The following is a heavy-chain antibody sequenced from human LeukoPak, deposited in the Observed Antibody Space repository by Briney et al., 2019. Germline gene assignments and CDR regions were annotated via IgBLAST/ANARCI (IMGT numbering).Heavy chain of an antibody. CDR3: AKGGGCDYFDY. CDR1: GFTFTSYS. D-gene: IGHD6-19*01. CDR2: ISGGGGST. V-gene: IGHV3-23*01. J-gene: IGHJ4*02. Sequence: GGSLRLSCTASGFTFTSYSMNWVRQAPGKGLEWVSTISGGGGSTYYADSVKGRFTISRDNSKNTLYLQVNSLRAEDTAVYYCAKGGGCDYFDYWGQGTLVTVSS.